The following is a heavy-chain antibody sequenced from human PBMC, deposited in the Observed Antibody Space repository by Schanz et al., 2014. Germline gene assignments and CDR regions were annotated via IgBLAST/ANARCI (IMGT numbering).Heavy chain of an antibody. CDR3: ARGASRDYFAMDV. Sequence: VQLVESGGGVVQPGGSLRVPCAASGFTFSNYWMSWVRQAPGKGLEWVAYIKHDGSEKYHVDSVKGRFTISRDNAKNTVFLQMNNLRAEDTAVYYCARGASRDYFAMDVWGQGTTVTVSS. CDR2: IKHDGSEK. V-gene: IGHV3-7*01. CDR1: GFTFSNYW. J-gene: IGHJ6*02.